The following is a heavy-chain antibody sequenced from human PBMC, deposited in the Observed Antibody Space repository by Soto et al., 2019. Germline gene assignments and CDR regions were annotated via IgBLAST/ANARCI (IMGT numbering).Heavy chain of an antibody. CDR1: GFTVSSNY. Sequence: GGSLRLSCAASGFTVSSNYMSWVRQAPGKGLEWVSVIYSGGSTYYADSVKGRFTISRHNSKNTLYLQMNSLRAEDTAVYYCARDSPLIAAAGSSYYYYGMDVWGQGTTVTVSS. J-gene: IGHJ6*02. CDR2: IYSGGST. V-gene: IGHV3-53*04. D-gene: IGHD6-13*01. CDR3: ARDSPLIAAAGSSYYYYGMDV.